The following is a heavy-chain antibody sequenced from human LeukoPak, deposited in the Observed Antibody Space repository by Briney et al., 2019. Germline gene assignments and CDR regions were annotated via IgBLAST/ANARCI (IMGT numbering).Heavy chain of an antibody. CDR2: IRCDGSNK. J-gene: IGHJ4*02. Sequence: GGSLRLSCAASGFTFSSYGMHWVRQAPGKGLEWVAFIRCDGSNKYYADSVKGRFTISRDNSKNTLYLQMNSLRAEDTAVYYCAKGLRYYYDSSGLDYWGQGTLVTVSS. D-gene: IGHD3-22*01. V-gene: IGHV3-30*02. CDR1: GFTFSSYG. CDR3: AKGLRYYYDSSGLDY.